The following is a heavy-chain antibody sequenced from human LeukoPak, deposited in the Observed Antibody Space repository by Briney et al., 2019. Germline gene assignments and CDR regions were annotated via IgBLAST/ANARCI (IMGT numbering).Heavy chain of an antibody. Sequence: SVKVSCKASGGTFSSYAISWVRQAPGQGLEWMGRIIPILGIANYAQKFQGRVTITADKSTSTAYMELSSLRSEDTAVYYCATVDTAIYGMDVWGQGTTVTVSS. D-gene: IGHD5-18*01. J-gene: IGHJ6*02. V-gene: IGHV1-69*04. CDR3: ATVDTAIYGMDV. CDR2: IIPILGIA. CDR1: GGTFSSYA.